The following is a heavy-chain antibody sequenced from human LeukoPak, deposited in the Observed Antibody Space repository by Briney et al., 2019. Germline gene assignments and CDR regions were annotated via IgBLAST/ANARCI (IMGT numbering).Heavy chain of an antibody. CDR2: IYSSGTT. CDR3: GRRPAVDGPIDN. J-gene: IGHJ4*02. Sequence: PSETLSLTCTVSGGSISSSSYYWGWIRQPPGKGLEWIGRIYSSGTTDYSPSLKSRLTISIDTSKNQFSLRLASMTAADTAVYFCGRRPAVDGPIDNWGQGILVAVSS. CDR1: GGSISSSSYY. V-gene: IGHV4-39*07. D-gene: IGHD3/OR15-3a*01.